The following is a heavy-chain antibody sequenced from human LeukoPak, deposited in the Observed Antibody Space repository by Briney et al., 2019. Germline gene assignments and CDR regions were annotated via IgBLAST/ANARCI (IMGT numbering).Heavy chain of an antibody. Sequence: SETLSLTCTVSGGSISSYYWSWIRQPPGKGLEWIGYIYYSGSTNYNPSLKSRVTISVDTSKNQFSLKLSSVTAADTAVYYCARDQWGGGANFKSYQYRIGVWGQRTTGTGSS. CDR1: GGSISSYY. V-gene: IGHV4-59*01. J-gene: IGHJ6*02. CDR2: IYYSGST. CDR3: ARDQWGGGANFKSYQYRIGV. D-gene: IGHD1-26*01.